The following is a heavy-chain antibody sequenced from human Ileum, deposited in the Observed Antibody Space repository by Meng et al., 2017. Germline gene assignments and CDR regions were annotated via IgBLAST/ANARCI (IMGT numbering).Heavy chain of an antibody. CDR1: GIIFCSYA. V-gene: IGHV1-3*01. J-gene: IGHJ4*02. CDR2: ITAGNGNT. Sequence: QVQLLQAGAGVKKPGAAVKVSCKAAGIIFCSYAIYWWRHAPGQGLEWMGWITAGNGNTKYSQKFQCRVTITRDTSASAVYMELSNLKFEDTAVYYCARDMPYSSGSFDYWGQGTLVTVSA. D-gene: IGHD3-10*01. CDR3: ARDMPYSSGSFDY.